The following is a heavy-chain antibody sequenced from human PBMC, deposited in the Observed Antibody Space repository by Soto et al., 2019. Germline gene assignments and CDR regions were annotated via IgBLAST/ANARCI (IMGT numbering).Heavy chain of an antibody. D-gene: IGHD1-26*01. J-gene: IGHJ4*02. Sequence: ASVKVSCKASGYTFTSYAMHWVRQAPGQRLEWMGWINAGNGNTKYSQKFQGRVTITRDTSASTAYMQLSSLTSEDTAVYYCARDGSVFCGSHYSDYFYYRSQGALVTVSS. V-gene: IGHV1-3*01. CDR3: ARDGSVFCGSHYSDYFYY. CDR2: INAGNGNT. CDR1: GYTFTSYA.